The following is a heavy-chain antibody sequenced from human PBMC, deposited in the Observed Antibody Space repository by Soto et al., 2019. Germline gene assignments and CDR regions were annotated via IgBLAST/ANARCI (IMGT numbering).Heavy chain of an antibody. CDR2: MNPNSGNT. J-gene: IGHJ6*03. CDR3: ARGLNCTNGVCYLIFGYYYYMDV. Sequence: ASVKVSCKASGYTFTSYDINWVRQATGQGLEWMGWMNPNSGNTGYAQKFQGRVTMTRNTSISTAYMELSSLRSEDTVVYYCARGLNCTNGVCYLIFGYYYYMDVWGKGTTVTVSS. V-gene: IGHV1-8*01. D-gene: IGHD2-8*01. CDR1: GYTFTSYD.